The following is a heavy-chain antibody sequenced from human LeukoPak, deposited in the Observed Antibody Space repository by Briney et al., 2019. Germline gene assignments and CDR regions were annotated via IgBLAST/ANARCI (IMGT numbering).Heavy chain of an antibody. CDR3: ARDLPPCGSFDY. D-gene: IGHD3-10*01. CDR1: GDSISSYY. CDR2: IYYSGST. V-gene: IGHV4-59*01. J-gene: IGHJ4*02. Sequence: SETLSLTCTVSGDSISSYYWCWIQQPPGKGLEWIGYIYYSGSTNYNPSLKSRVTISVDTSQNQFSLKLSSVTAADAAVYYCARDLPPCGSFDYWGQGTLVTVSS.